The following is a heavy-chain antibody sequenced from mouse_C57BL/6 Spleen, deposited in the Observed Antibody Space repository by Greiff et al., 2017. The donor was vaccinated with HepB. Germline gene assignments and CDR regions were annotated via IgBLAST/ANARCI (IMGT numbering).Heavy chain of an antibody. D-gene: IGHD1-1*01. CDR2: IDPSDSYT. CDR1: GYTFTSYW. Sequence: QVQLQQPGAELVMPGASVKLSCKASGYTFTSYWMHWVKQRPGQGLEWIGEIDPSDSYTNYNQKFKGKSTLTVDKSSSTAYMQLSSLTSEDSAVYYCAKVFITTVGGAMDYWGQGTSVTVSS. J-gene: IGHJ4*01. CDR3: AKVFITTVGGAMDY. V-gene: IGHV1-69*01.